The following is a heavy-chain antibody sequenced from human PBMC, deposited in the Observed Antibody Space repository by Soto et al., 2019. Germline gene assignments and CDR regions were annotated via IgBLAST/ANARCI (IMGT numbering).Heavy chain of an antibody. CDR3: ARDRDIVVVPAAYQDWGDYYYYYYGMDV. J-gene: IGHJ6*02. Sequence: ASVKVSCKASGYTFTSYGISWVRQAPGQGLEWMGWISAYNGNTNYAQKLQGRVTMTTDTSTSTAYMELRSLRSDDTAVYYCARDRDIVVVPAAYQDWGDYYYYYYGMDVWGQGTTVTVSS. CDR2: ISAYNGNT. V-gene: IGHV1-18*01. CDR1: GYTFTSYG. D-gene: IGHD2-2*01.